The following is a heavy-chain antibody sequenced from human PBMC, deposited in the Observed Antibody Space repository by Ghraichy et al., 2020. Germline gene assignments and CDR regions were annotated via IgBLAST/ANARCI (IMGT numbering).Heavy chain of an antibody. CDR2: IFYSGST. CDR1: GYSIRSGYY. CDR3: ARVDYVWGS. Sequence: SETLSLTCDVSGYSIRSGYYWGWIRQPPEKGLEWIGSIFYSGSTYYNPSLKSRVTMSVDTSKNQFSLNLSSVNAADTAVYYCARVDYVWGSWGQGTLVTVSS. J-gene: IGHJ4*02. D-gene: IGHD3-16*01. V-gene: IGHV4-38-2*01.